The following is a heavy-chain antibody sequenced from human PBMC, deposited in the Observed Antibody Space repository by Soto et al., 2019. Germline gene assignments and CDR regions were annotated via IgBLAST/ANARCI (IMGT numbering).Heavy chain of an antibody. CDR2: INHSGST. Sequence: QVQLQQWGAGLLKPSETLSLTCAVYGGSFSGYYWSWIRQPPGKGLEWIGEINHSGSTNYNPSLKSRVTISVDTSKNQFSLKLSSVTAADTAVYYCASTIVVVTALKTGFDPWGQGTLVTVSS. V-gene: IGHV4-34*01. CDR1: GGSFSGYY. CDR3: ASTIVVVTALKTGFDP. D-gene: IGHD2-21*02. J-gene: IGHJ5*02.